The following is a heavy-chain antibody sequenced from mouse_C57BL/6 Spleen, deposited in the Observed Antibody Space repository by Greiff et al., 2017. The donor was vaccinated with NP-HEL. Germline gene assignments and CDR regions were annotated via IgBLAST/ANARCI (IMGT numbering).Heavy chain of an antibody. J-gene: IGHJ3*01. D-gene: IGHD1-1*01. CDR2: IYPGSGNT. Sequence: VQRVESGAELVRPGASVKLSCKASGYTFTDYYINWVKQRPGQGLEWIARIYPGSGNTYYNEKFKGKATLTAEKSSSTAYMQLSSLTSEDSAVYFCARGGSSYGGFAYWGQGTLVTVSA. V-gene: IGHV1-76*01. CDR1: GYTFTDYY. CDR3: ARGGSSYGGFAY.